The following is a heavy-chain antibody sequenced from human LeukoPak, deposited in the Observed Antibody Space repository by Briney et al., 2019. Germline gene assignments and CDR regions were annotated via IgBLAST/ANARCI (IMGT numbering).Heavy chain of an antibody. V-gene: IGHV4-39*01. J-gene: IGHJ4*02. CDR1: GGSISSSSYY. CDR2: IYYSGST. D-gene: IGHD2-2*01. CDR3: ARHGVQLATGYSDY. Sequence: SETLSLTCTVSGGSISSSSYYWGWIRQPPGKGLEWIGSIYYSGSTYYNPSLKSRVTISVDTSKNQFSLKLSSVTAAVTAVYYCARHGVQLATGYSDYGGQGPLGTGSS.